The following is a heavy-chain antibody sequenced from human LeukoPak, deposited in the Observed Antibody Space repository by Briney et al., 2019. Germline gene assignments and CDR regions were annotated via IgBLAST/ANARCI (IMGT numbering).Heavy chain of an antibody. J-gene: IGHJ4*02. CDR3: TRVGYIDEGIDY. D-gene: IGHD5-24*01. CDR2: IKQDGSKK. CDR1: GFPFSSYW. Sequence: GGSLRLSCVASGFPFSSYWMTWVRQAPGKGLEWVANIKQDGSKKSYVDSVKGRFTISRDNAKNSLYLQMNSLKAEDTAIYYCTRVGYIDEGIDYWGQGTLVTVSS. V-gene: IGHV3-7*04.